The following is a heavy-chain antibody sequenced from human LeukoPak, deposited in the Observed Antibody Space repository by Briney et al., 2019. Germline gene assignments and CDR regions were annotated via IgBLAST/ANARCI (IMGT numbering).Heavy chain of an antibody. Sequence: ASVKVSCKASGYTFTSYYMHWVRQAPGQGLEWMGIINPSGGSTSYAQKFQGRVTMTRDTSTSTVYMELSSLRSEDTAVYYCAREDIVVVVAATPYFQHWGQGTLVTVSS. CDR2: INPSGGST. V-gene: IGHV1-46*01. D-gene: IGHD2-15*01. CDR1: GYTFTSYY. J-gene: IGHJ1*01. CDR3: AREDIVVVVAATPYFQH.